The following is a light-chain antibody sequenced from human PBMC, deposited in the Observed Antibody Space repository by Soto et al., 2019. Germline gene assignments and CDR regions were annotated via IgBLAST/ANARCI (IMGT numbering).Light chain of an antibody. Sequence: SALAQPASVSGAPGQSITISFTGTRKDIGLFNYVSWFQQHPGKAPKLLIFDVSNWPSGVSDRFSGSKSGNTASLTISGLQPEDEADYYCTSFTTSNTFVFGSGTKVTVL. CDR1: RKDIGLFNY. CDR2: DVS. V-gene: IGLV2-14*03. J-gene: IGLJ1*01. CDR3: TSFTTSNTFV.